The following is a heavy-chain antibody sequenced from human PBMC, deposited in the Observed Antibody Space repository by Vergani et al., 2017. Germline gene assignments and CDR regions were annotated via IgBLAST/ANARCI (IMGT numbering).Heavy chain of an antibody. CDR2: INPNSGGT. CDR3: ARVGHIVGAGWFDP. D-gene: IGHD1-26*01. Sequence: QVQLVQSGAEVKKPGASVKVSCKASGYTFTGYYMHWVRQAPGQGLEWMGWINPNSGGTNYAQKFEGRVTMTRDTYISTAYMELGRLRSDDTAVYYGARVGHIVGAGWFDPWGQGTLVTVSS. CDR1: GYTFTGYY. J-gene: IGHJ5*02. V-gene: IGHV1-2*02.